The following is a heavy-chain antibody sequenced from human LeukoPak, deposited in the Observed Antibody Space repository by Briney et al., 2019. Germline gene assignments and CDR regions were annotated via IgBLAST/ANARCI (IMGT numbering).Heavy chain of an antibody. CDR1: GLTVSSNY. CDR2: IYSGGRT. J-gene: IGHJ6*04. CDR3: ARVPHYHYVMDV. Sequence: GGSLRLSCAASGLTVSSNYMSWVRQAPGKGLECVSAIYSGGRTYYADSVKGRFTISRDNSKNTLYLQMNSLRGEDTAVYYCARVPHYHYVMDVWGKGTTVTVSS. V-gene: IGHV3-53*01.